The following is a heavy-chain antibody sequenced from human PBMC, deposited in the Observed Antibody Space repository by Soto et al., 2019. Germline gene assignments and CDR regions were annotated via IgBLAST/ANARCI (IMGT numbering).Heavy chain of an antibody. J-gene: IGHJ5*02. CDR3: ARVDSSMFAGGEWFDP. CDR2: FIPIFGTT. CDR1: GGTFNRQA. Sequence: QVVQSGAEVKKPGSLVKVSCKASGGTFNRQAFSWVRQAPGQGLEWMGGFIPIFGTTDYSQKFQGRVTITADEATNTAYMELSSLTSDDTAAYYCARVDSSMFAGGEWFDPCGQGTLVTVSS. D-gene: IGHD3-10*02. V-gene: IGHV1-69*12.